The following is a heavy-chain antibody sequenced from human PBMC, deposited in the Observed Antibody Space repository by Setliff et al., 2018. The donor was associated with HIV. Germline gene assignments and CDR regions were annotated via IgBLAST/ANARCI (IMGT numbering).Heavy chain of an antibody. J-gene: IGHJ3*01. CDR2: ISPNNGVA. Sequence: ASVKVSCKSTEYMILAYKMNWVRQAPGQGLEWIGRISPNNGVAEYAPKFQGRVIMTLDTSISTAHLEIPRLTSDDAAVYYCARPRVLDSFDVWGQGTMVTVS. V-gene: IGHV1-2*06. CDR1: EYMILAYK. CDR3: ARPRVLDSFDV.